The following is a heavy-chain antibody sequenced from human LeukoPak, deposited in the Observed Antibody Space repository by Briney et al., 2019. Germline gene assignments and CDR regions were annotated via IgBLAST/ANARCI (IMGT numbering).Heavy chain of an antibody. CDR2: ISGSGGST. V-gene: IGHV3-23*01. D-gene: IGHD6-19*01. Sequence: TGGSLRLSCAASGFTFSSSAMSWVRQVPGKGLEWVSAISGSGGSTYYADSVKGRFTISRDNSKNTLYLQMNSLRAEDTAVYYCAKDRGSGWYLNWGQGTLVTVSS. J-gene: IGHJ4*02. CDR1: GFTFSSSA. CDR3: AKDRGSGWYLN.